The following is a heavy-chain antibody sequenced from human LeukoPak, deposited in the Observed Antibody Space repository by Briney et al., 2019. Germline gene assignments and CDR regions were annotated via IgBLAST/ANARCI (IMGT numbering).Heavy chain of an antibody. Sequence: GESLQISCKGSGYSFTSYWISWVRQMPGKGLEWMGRIDPSDSYTNYSPSFQGHVTISADKSISTAYLQWSSLKASDTAMYYCASRYCSGGSCYDWFDPWGQGTLVTVSS. V-gene: IGHV5-10-1*01. CDR1: GYSFTSYW. CDR2: IDPSDSYT. D-gene: IGHD2-15*01. CDR3: ASRYCSGGSCYDWFDP. J-gene: IGHJ5*02.